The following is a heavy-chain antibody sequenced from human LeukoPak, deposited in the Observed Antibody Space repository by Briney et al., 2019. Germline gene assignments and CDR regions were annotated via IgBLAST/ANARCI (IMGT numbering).Heavy chain of an antibody. CDR3: ARLYSSSCNFDY. V-gene: IGHV4-39*01. J-gene: IGHJ4*02. CDR2: MHYSGSS. CDR1: GGSITSSSYS. Sequence: SETLSLTCSVSGGSITSSSYSWGWIRRPPGKGLEWIGTMHYSGSSYYNPSLKSRVTISVDTSKNQFSLMLTSVTAADTAVYYCARLYSSSCNFDYWGQGTLVTVSS. D-gene: IGHD6-13*01.